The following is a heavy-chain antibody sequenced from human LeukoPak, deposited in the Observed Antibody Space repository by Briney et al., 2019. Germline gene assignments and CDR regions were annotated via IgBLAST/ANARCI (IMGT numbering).Heavy chain of an antibody. CDR3: ARRDCSGGTCP. CDR2: IYPGDSDT. D-gene: IGHD2-15*01. Sequence: GESLKISCKGFGYSFTTSWIGWVRQMPGKSLEWMGIIYPGDSDTRYSPSFQGQVTISADKSISTAYLQWSSLKASDTAMYYCARRDCSGGTCPWGQGTMVTVSS. J-gene: IGHJ3*01. CDR1: GYSFTTSW. V-gene: IGHV5-51*01.